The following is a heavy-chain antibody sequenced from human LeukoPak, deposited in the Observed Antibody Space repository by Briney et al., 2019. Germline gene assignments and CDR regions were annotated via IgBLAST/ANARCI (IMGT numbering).Heavy chain of an antibody. J-gene: IGHJ4*02. CDR1: GFTFDSYA. V-gene: IGHV3-23*01. CDR3: DF. CDR2: ISSTGAGT. D-gene: IGHD6-13*01. Sequence: GGSLRLSCAASGFTFDSYAMSWVRQAPGKGLEWVSAISSTGAGTYYADSVKGRFTISRDNSENTLYLQMNGLRAPRNSSTMLDFWGQGTLVTISS.